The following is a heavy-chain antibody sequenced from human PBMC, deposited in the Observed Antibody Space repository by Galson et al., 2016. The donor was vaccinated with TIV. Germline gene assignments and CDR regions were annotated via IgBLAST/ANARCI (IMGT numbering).Heavy chain of an antibody. V-gene: IGHV3-21*01. CDR2: ISSGSSYI. CDR1: GFSFSLSS. D-gene: IGHD3-22*01. J-gene: IGHJ3*01. CDR3: ARTYYYDSSAYSFDAFDV. Sequence: SLRLSCAVSGFSFSLSSMSWVRQAPGRGLEWVSSISSGSSYIYYADSVKGRFTISRDNAKNSLYLQMNSLRAEDPAVYYCARTYYYDSSAYSFDAFDVWGQGTMVTVSS.